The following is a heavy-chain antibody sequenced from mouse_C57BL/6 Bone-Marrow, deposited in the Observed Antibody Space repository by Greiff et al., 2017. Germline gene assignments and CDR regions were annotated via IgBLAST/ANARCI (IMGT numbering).Heavy chain of an antibody. J-gene: IGHJ3*01. V-gene: IGHV14-4*01. D-gene: IGHD2-5*01. CDR3: TTGSYYSNWGFAY. CDR1: GFNIKDDY. CDR2: IDPENGDT. Sequence: EVQLQQSGAELVRPGASVKLSCTASGFNIKDDYMHWVKQRPEQGLEWIGWIDPENGDTEYASKFQGKATITADTSSNTAYLQLSSLTSEDTAVYYCTTGSYYSNWGFAYWGQGKLVTVSA.